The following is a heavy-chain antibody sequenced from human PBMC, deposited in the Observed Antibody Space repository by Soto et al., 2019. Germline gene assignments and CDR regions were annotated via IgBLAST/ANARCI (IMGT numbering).Heavy chain of an antibody. CDR3: AQGRAGDCSGCTPDY. J-gene: IGHJ4*02. Sequence: EVQLLESGGGLAQPGGSLRLSCAASAFTFSSHAMSWVRQAPGKGLEWVSAVSGRADSTYYADSVKGRFTISRHTSKNPVYLHMPSLGTAATAVYYCAQGRAGDCSGCTPDYWGQGTLVTVSS. D-gene: IGHD2-21*02. CDR1: AFTFSSHA. CDR2: VSGRADST. V-gene: IGHV3-23*01.